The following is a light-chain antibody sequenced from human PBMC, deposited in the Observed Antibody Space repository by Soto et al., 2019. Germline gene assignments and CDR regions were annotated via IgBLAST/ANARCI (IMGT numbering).Light chain of an antibody. CDR3: QQRSNGPWT. V-gene: IGKV3-11*01. CDR2: DAS. CDR1: QSVSTY. J-gene: IGKJ1*01. Sequence: EIVLTQSPATLSLSPGERATLSCRASQSVSTYLAWYQQKPGQAPRLLIYDASKRATGIPARFSGSGSGTDFTLTIGSLEPEDFAVYYCQQRSNGPWTFGQGTKVEIK.